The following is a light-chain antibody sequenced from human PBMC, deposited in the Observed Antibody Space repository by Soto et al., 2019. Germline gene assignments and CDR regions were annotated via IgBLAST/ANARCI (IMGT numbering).Light chain of an antibody. Sequence: QTVVTQPPSVSGTPGQRVNISCSGSSSNIGRDYVYWYQQFPGTAPKLLIYRGNQRPSGVPDRFSGSKSGTPASLAISGLRSDDESDYYCVAWDDSLSGYVFGTGTKLTVL. J-gene: IGLJ1*01. V-gene: IGLV1-47*01. CDR2: RGN. CDR3: VAWDDSLSGYV. CDR1: SSNIGRDY.